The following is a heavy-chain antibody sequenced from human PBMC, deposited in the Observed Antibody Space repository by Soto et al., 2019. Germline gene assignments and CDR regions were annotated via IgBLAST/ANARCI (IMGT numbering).Heavy chain of an antibody. Sequence: ASVKVSCKASGYTFTSYGISWVRQAPGQGLEWMGWISAYNGNTNYAQKLQGRVTMTTDTSTSIAYMELRSLRSDDTAVYYCARVRGQTRLDYYYYGMDVWGQGTTVTVSS. CDR1: GYTFTSYG. CDR2: ISAYNGNT. V-gene: IGHV1-18*01. D-gene: IGHD6-25*01. J-gene: IGHJ6*02. CDR3: ARVRGQTRLDYYYYGMDV.